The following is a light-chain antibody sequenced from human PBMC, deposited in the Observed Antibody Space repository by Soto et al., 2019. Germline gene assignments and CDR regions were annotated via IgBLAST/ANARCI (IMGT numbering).Light chain of an antibody. Sequence: ATLSCRARKSVSSYLARYQQKPGQAPRLLIYGASSRATGIPDRFSGSGSGTDFTLTISRLEPEDFAVYFCQQYGGSPRVAFGQGTRLEIK. V-gene: IGKV3-20*01. CDR1: KSVSSY. CDR3: QQYGGSPRVA. J-gene: IGKJ5*01. CDR2: GAS.